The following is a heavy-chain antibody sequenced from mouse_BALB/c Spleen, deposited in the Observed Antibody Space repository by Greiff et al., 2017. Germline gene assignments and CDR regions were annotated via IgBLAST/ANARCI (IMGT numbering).Heavy chain of an antibody. V-gene: IGHV14-1*02. CDR1: GFNIKDYY. Sequence: VQLQQSGAELVRSGASVKLSCTASGFNIKDYYMHWVKQRPEQGLEWIGWIDPENGNTIYDPKFQGKASITADTSSNTAYLQLSSLTSEDTAVYYCARGRSSFDYWGQGTTLTVSS. CDR2: IDPENGNT. CDR3: ARGRSSFDY. J-gene: IGHJ2*01.